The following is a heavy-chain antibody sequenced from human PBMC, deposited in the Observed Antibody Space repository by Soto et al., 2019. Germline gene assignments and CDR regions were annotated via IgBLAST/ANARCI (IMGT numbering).Heavy chain of an antibody. CDR3: AASGSYFNYYYYYGMDV. J-gene: IGHJ6*02. CDR2: IYTSGST. V-gene: IGHV4-4*07. D-gene: IGHD1-26*01. Sequence: SETLSLTCTVSGGSTSSYYWSWIRQAAGKGLEWIGRIYTSGSTNYNPSLKSRVTMSVDTSKNQFSLKLSSVTAADTAVYYCAASGSYFNYYYYYGMDVWGQGTTVTVSS. CDR1: GGSTSSYY.